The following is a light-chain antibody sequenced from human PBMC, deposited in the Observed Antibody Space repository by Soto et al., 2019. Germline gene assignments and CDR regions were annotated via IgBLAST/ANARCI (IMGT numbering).Light chain of an antibody. CDR2: KAS. CDR3: QQYNSYSFT. CDR1: QSISSW. V-gene: IGKV1-5*03. Sequence: DIQMTQSPSTLSAPVGDRVTITCRASQSISSWLAWYQQKPGKAPKLLIYKASSLESGVPSRFSGSGSGTEFNLTISSLQPDDFATYYCQQYNSYSFTFGPGTKVEIK. J-gene: IGKJ3*01.